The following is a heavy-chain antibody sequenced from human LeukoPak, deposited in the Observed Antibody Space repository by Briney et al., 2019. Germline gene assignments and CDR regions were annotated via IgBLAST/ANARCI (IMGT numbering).Heavy chain of an antibody. CDR2: ISYDGSNK. CDR3: ARDYYGSGSQGFFYYFDY. Sequence: PGRSLRLSCAASGFTFSSYAMHWVRQAPGKGLEWVAVISYDGSNKYYADSVKGRFTISRDNSKNTLYLQMNSLRAEDTAVYYCARDYYGSGSQGFFYYFDYWGQGTLVTVSS. CDR1: GFTFSSYA. J-gene: IGHJ4*02. V-gene: IGHV3-30-3*01. D-gene: IGHD3-10*01.